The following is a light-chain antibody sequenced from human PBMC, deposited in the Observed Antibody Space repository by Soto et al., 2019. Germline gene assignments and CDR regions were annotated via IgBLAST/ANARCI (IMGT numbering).Light chain of an antibody. CDR1: QSINSRY. Sequence: EIVVTQSPGTLSLSPGERATLSCRASQSINSRYLAWYQQKPGQAPRLLIYGASSRATGIPDRFSGSGSGTDFTITISRLEPEDFAVYYCQQFGSSPGFTFGPGTKVDIK. V-gene: IGKV3-20*01. J-gene: IGKJ3*01. CDR3: QQFGSSPGFT. CDR2: GAS.